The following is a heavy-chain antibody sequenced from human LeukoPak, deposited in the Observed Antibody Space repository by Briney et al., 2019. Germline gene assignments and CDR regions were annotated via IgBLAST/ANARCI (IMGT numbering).Heavy chain of an antibody. CDR1: GFTFSSNA. CDR3: ARDEQWLAQD. Sequence: GRSLRLSCAASGFTFSSNAMHWVRQAPGKGLEWVAVISYDGSNKYYADSVKGRFTISRDNSKNTLYLQMNSLRAEDTAVYYCARDEQWLAQDWGQGTLVTVSS. CDR2: ISYDGSNK. V-gene: IGHV3-30-3*01. J-gene: IGHJ4*02. D-gene: IGHD6-19*01.